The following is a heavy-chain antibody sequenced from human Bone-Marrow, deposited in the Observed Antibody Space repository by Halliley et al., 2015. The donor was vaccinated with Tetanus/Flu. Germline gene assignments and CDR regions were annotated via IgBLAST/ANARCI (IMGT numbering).Heavy chain of an antibody. D-gene: IGHD3-10*01. CDR3: ARDLEGALKRDRYGRHYYSGMDV. Sequence: GSATYNPSLRSRVSILIDTSKNQFSLKLSSVTAADTAVYYCARDLEGALKRDRYGRHYYSGMDVWGQGTTVIVSS. V-gene: IGHV4-59*01. J-gene: IGHJ6*02. CDR2: GSA.